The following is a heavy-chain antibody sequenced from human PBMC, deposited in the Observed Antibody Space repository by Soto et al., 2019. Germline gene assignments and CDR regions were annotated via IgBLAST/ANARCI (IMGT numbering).Heavy chain of an antibody. CDR2: VYYGGST. D-gene: IGHD3-22*01. Sequence: SETLSLTCTVSGGSISSCSYYGGWIRQPPGKGLVWIGNVYYGGSTYYNPSLKSRVTISVETSKSQFSLKLSSVTAADTAVYYCAGGDYYHSSGYYFYYYTMDVWGQGTTVTVSS. V-gene: IGHV4-39*01. J-gene: IGHJ6*02. CDR3: AGGDYYHSSGYYFYYYTMDV. CDR1: GGSISSCSYY.